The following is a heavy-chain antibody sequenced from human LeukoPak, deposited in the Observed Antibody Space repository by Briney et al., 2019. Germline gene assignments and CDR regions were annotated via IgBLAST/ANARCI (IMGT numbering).Heavy chain of an antibody. CDR2: ISSRSSYI. CDR1: GFTFSNYS. CDR3: ARQFIDYNILTGYYSYFDY. Sequence: GGSLRLSCAASGFTFSNYSVNWVRQAPGKGLEWVSSISSRSSYIYYADSVKGRFTISRDNAKNSLYLQMNSLRTEDTAVYYCARQFIDYNILTGYYSYFDYWGQGTLVTVSS. J-gene: IGHJ4*02. V-gene: IGHV3-21*01. D-gene: IGHD3-9*01.